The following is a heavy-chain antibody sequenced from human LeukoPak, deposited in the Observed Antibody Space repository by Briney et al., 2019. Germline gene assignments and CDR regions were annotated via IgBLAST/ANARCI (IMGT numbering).Heavy chain of an antibody. CDR1: GYTFTNYG. Sequence: GASVKVSCKASGYTFTNYGISWVRQAPGQGLEWMGWISTYNGNTNYAQKLQGKVTMTTDTSTSTAYMELRSLRSDDTAVYYCATSRPPYYFDSSGFYYFDYWGQGALLTVSS. J-gene: IGHJ4*02. V-gene: IGHV1-18*01. CDR2: ISTYNGNT. D-gene: IGHD3-22*01. CDR3: ATSRPPYYFDSSGFYYFDY.